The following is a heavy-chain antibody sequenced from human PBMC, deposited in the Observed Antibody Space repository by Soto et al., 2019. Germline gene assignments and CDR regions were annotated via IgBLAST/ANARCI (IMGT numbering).Heavy chain of an antibody. CDR1: GGSFSGYY. V-gene: IGHV4-34*01. Sequence: SETLSLTCAVYGGSFSGYYWSWIRQPPGKGLEWIGEINHSGSTNYNPSLKSRVTISVDTSKNQFSLKLSSVTAADTAVYYCARGGGGGSWYYYYYGMDVWGQGTTVTVSS. D-gene: IGHD6-13*01. J-gene: IGHJ6*02. CDR2: INHSGST. CDR3: ARGGGGGSWYYYYYGMDV.